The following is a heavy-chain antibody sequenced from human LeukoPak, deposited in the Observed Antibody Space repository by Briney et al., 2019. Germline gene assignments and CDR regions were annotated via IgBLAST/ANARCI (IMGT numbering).Heavy chain of an antibody. J-gene: IGHJ4*02. CDR1: GFTFGDYA. D-gene: IGHD6-19*01. Sequence: GRSLRLSCIASGFTFGDYAMSWVRQAPGKGLEWVGFIRSKRIGGATEYAASVKGRFTISRDDSKSVAYLHLNSLKTEDTAVYFCTRDILSGWYYFDFWGQGTLVTVSS. CDR2: IRSKRIGGAT. V-gene: IGHV3-49*04. CDR3: TRDILSGWYYFDF.